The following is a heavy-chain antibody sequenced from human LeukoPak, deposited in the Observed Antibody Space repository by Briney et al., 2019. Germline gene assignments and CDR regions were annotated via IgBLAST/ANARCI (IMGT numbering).Heavy chain of an antibody. CDR3: AKDGSAYYDFWSGYSTGYYYYGMDV. CDR1: GFTFSSYG. J-gene: IGHJ6*02. V-gene: IGHV3-30*18. Sequence: GGSLRLSCAASGFTFSSYGMHWVRQAPGKGREGVAVISYDGSKKYYADSVKGRFTISRDNSKNTLYLQMNSLRAEDTAVYYCAKDGSAYYDFWSGYSTGYYYYGMDVWGQGTTVTVSS. CDR2: ISYDGSKK. D-gene: IGHD3-3*01.